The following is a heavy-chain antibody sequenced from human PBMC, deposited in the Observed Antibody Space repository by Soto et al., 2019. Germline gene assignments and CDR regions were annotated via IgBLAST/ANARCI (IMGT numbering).Heavy chain of an antibody. CDR2: IGPESGAT. Sequence: ASVKVSCKASGYIFTGHYIHWVRQAPEQGPEWMGEIGPESGATRYAQKFQGRVTMTRDMSITTVYMELNNLSPDDTAVYYCGRGRSGQIVVFYWGQGTPVTVSS. CDR3: GRGRSGQIVVFY. D-gene: IGHD5-12*01. J-gene: IGHJ4*02. CDR1: GYIFTGHY. V-gene: IGHV1-2*02.